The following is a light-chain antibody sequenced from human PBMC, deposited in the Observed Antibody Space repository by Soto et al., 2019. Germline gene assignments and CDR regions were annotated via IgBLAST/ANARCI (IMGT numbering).Light chain of an antibody. J-gene: IGKJ2*01. CDR2: AAS. CDR3: QRYNTGPPDT. V-gene: IGKV1-27*01. CDR1: QGISNY. Sequence: DIQMTQSPSSLSASVGDRVTITCRASQGISNYLAWYQQKPGKAPKLLIYAASTLLSGVPSRFSGSGSWTDFTLPISSLQPEDVATYYCQRYNTGPPDTFGQGTKLEIK.